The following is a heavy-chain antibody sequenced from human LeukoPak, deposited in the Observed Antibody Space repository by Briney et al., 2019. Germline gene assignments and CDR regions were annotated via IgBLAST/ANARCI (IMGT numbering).Heavy chain of an antibody. CDR3: VRGKDWAFDY. CDR1: GFTFSTYS. J-gene: IGHJ4*02. V-gene: IGHV3-21*01. D-gene: IGHD3/OR15-3a*01. Sequence: PGGPLRLSCAASGFTFSTYSMNWVRQAPGKGLEWVSSISSSSSYIYVDPVKGRFTISRDNAENSLYLQMNSLRAEDTAVYYCVRGKDWAFDYWGQGTLVTV. CDR2: ISSSSSYI.